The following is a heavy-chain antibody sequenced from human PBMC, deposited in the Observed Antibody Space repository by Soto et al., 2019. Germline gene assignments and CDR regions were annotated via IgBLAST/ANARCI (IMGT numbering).Heavy chain of an antibody. Sequence: SVKVSCKASGGTFSSYTISWVRQAPGQGLEWMGRIIPILGIANYAQKFQGRVTITADKSTSTAYMELSSLRSEDTAVYYCASPSSLRPPGKFKRDAFYIWGQGTMVPVAS. J-gene: IGHJ3*02. D-gene: IGHD6-6*01. CDR1: GGTFSSYT. V-gene: IGHV1-69*02. CDR2: IIPILGIA. CDR3: ASPSSLRPPGKFKRDAFYI.